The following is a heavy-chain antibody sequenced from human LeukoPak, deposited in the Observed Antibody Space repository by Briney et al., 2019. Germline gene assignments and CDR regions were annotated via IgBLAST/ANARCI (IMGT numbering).Heavy chain of an antibody. CDR3: GRRGNIAARRGGDY. J-gene: IGHJ4*02. CDR1: GYTFTRYD. D-gene: IGHD6-6*01. CDR2: MNPNRGNT. V-gene: IGHV1-8*01. Sequence: ASVPVSCKASGYTFTRYDINWVRQATGQGLEWMGWMNPNRGNTGYAQKFQGRVTMTRTTSISTAYMERSSLRSEDTAVYYFGRRGNIAARRGGDYWGQGTLVTVSS.